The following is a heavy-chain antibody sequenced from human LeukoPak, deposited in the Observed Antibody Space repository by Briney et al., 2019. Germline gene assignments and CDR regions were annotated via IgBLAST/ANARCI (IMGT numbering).Heavy chain of an antibody. Sequence: PSETLSLTCTVSGGSISSYYWSWIRQPPGKGLEWIGYIYYSGSTNYNPSLKSRVTLSVDTSKNQFSLKLSSVTAADTAVYYYVRGSRNWFDPWGQGTLVTVSS. CDR3: VRGSRNWFDP. CDR1: GGSISSYY. CDR2: IYYSGST. J-gene: IGHJ5*02. V-gene: IGHV4-59*01. D-gene: IGHD3-16*01.